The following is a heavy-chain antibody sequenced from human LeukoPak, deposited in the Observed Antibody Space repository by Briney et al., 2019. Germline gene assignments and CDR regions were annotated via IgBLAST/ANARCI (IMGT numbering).Heavy chain of an antibody. CDR3: ARDVVRDPMTEDCDNDCYPLLRSWGY. J-gene: IGHJ4*02. Sequence: AGGSLRLSCAASGFTFGSYSMNWVRQVPGKGLQWVSSISSTSSYIYYADSVKGRFTVSRDNAKNSLTLQMNSLGAEDTAVYYCARDVVRDPMTEDCDNDCYPLLRSWGYWGQGTQVAVSS. CDR1: GFTFGSYS. D-gene: IGHD2-21*02. CDR2: ISSTSSYI. V-gene: IGHV3-21*01.